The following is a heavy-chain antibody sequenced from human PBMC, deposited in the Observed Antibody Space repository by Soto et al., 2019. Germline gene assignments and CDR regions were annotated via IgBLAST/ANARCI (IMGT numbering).Heavy chain of an antibody. D-gene: IGHD2-2*01. CDR2: IIPIFGTA. V-gene: IGHV1-69*13. J-gene: IGHJ6*02. CDR3: ARGPAATPHYYYYGMDV. CDR1: GGTFSSYA. Sequence: GASVKVSCKASGGTFSSYAISWVRQAPGQGLEWMRGIIPIFGTANYAQKFQGRVTITADESTSTAYMELSSLRSEDTAVYYCARGPAATPHYYYYGMDVWGQGTTVTVSS.